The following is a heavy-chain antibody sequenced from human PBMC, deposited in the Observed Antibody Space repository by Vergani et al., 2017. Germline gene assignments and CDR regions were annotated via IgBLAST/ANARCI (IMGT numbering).Heavy chain of an antibody. CDR3: AKDPPAAAGTNRYFDY. V-gene: IGHV3-23*01. J-gene: IGHJ4*02. CDR1: GFTFSSYA. Sequence: EVQLLESGGGLVQPGGSLRLSCAASGFTFSSYAMSWVRQAPGKGLEWVSAISGSGGSTYYADSVKGRFTISRDNSKNTLYLQMNSLRAEDTAVYYCAKDPPAAAGTNRYFDYWGQGTLVTVSS. D-gene: IGHD6-13*01. CDR2: ISGSGGST.